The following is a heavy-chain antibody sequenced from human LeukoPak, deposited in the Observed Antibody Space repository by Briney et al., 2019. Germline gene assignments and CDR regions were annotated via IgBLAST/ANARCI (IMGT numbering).Heavy chain of an antibody. J-gene: IGHJ4*02. CDR2: IIPILGIA. D-gene: IGHD3-22*01. CDR1: GYTFTSYA. Sequence: SVKVSCKASGYTFTSYAISWVRQAPGQGLEWMGRIIPILGIANYAQKFQGRVTITADKSTSTAYMELSSLRSEDAAVYYCARDVYYYDSSGYYRFAYFDYWGQGTLVTVSS. V-gene: IGHV1-69*04. CDR3: ARDVYYYDSSGYYRFAYFDY.